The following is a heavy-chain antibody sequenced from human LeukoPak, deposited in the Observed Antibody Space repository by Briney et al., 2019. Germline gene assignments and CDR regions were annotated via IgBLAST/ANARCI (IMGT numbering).Heavy chain of an antibody. CDR2: IYSDNT. J-gene: IGHJ4*02. D-gene: IGHD4/OR15-4a*01. CDR1: GFTLSNYN. V-gene: IGHV3-53*01. Sequence: PGGSLRLSCAASGFTLSNYNMNWVRQAPGKGLEWVSFIYSDNTHYSDSVKGRFTISRDNSKNTLYLQMNSLRAEDTAVYYCARRAGAYSHPYDYWGQGTLVTVSS. CDR3: ARRAGAYSHPYDY.